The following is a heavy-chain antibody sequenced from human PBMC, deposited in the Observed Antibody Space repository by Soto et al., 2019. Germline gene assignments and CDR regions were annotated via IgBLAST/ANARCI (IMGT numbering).Heavy chain of an antibody. CDR3: AKGVDRYSGGWYPGY. CDR2: ISWNSGSI. Sequence: LRVSCAASWLTFVDFAVHWVRQTPGKGLERVSGISWNSGSIGYADSVKGRFTISRDNAKNSLYLQMNSLRAEDTALFYFAKGVDRYSGGWYPGYWGQETLVTVSS. CDR1: WLTFVDFA. V-gene: IGHV3-9*01. J-gene: IGHJ4*02. D-gene: IGHD6-19*01.